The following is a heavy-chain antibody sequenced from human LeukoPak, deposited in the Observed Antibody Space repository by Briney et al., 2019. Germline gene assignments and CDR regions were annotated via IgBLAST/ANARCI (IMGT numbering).Heavy chain of an antibody. J-gene: IGHJ3*02. Sequence: SETLSLTCTVSGGSISSYYWSWIRQPPGRGLEWIGYIYYSGSTNYNPSLKSRVTISVDTSKNQFSLKLSSVTAADTAVYYCARDRMVRGVIIKGHAFDIWGQGTMVTVSS. CDR2: IYYSGST. D-gene: IGHD3-10*01. CDR3: ARDRMVRGVIIKGHAFDI. CDR1: GGSISSYY. V-gene: IGHV4-59*01.